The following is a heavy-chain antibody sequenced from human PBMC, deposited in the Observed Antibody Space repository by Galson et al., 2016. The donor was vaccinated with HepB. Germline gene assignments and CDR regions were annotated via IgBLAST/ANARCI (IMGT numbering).Heavy chain of an antibody. CDR1: GGSFSSHG. D-gene: IGHD3-3*01. Sequence: SVKVSCKASGGSFSSHGISWVRQAPGQGLEWIGGIIPIVGPANYSQKFQGRVTFTADGPTSAAYMELRGLDSEDTAIYYCASLYFFYFFDLWGQGTLVTVSS. CDR2: IIPIVGPA. V-gene: IGHV1-69*13. J-gene: IGHJ4*02. CDR3: ASLYFFYFFDL.